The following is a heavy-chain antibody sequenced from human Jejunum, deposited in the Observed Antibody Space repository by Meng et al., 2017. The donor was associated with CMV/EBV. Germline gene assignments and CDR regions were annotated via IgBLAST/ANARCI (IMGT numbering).Heavy chain of an antibody. D-gene: IGHD4-17*01. CDR3: ARAIDYGDPNWFDP. CDR2: ISGSSTYI. CDR1: GFTFTSYS. V-gene: IGHV3-21*01. Sequence: SGFTFTSYSITWVHQAPGKGLEWLSYISGSSTYIYHADSVKGRFTISRDNAKNSVYLQMNRLRAEDTAVYYCARAIDYGDPNWFDPWGQGTLVTVSS. J-gene: IGHJ5*02.